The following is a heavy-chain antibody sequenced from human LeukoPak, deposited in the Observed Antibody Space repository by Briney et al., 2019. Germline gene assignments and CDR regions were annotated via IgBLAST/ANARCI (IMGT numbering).Heavy chain of an antibody. D-gene: IGHD5-18*01. J-gene: IGHJ4*02. V-gene: IGHV3-7*04. CDR2: INQDGSEK. Sequence: GGPLRLSCAASGFPFSSFWMTWVRQAPGRGLEWVANINQDGSEKSYVDSVKGRFTISRDNAKNSLYLQMNSLRAEDTAVYFCARGREYSYIWGQGTLVTVSS. CDR3: ARGREYSYI. CDR1: GFPFSSFW.